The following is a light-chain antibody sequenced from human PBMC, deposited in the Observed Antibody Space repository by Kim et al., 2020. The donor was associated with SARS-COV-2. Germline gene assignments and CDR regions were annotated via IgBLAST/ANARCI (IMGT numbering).Light chain of an antibody. CDR3: QQYGSPYT. J-gene: IGKJ2*01. CDR2: GAS. CDR1: QSVSSNF. V-gene: IGKV3-20*01. Sequence: ENVLTQSPGTLSLFPGERATLSCRARQSVSSNFLAWYQHRPGQAPRLLIYGASSRATGIPDRFSGSGSGTDFTLTISRLEPEDFAVYYCQQYGSPYTFGQGTKLEI.